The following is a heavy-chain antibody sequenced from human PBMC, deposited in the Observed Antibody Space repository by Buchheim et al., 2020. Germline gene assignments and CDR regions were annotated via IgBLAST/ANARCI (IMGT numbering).Heavy chain of an antibody. CDR3: AREVRGHAYFDT. CDR1: GFTFNTFW. J-gene: IGHJ4*02. V-gene: IGHV3-74*01. Sequence: EVQLVESGGGLIQPGGSLRLSCAASGFTFNTFWMHWVRQVPGKGLMWVSRINPDGSDRSYAASVRGRFTISRDNAENTLYLQMNSLRVEDTGVYSCAREVRGHAYFDTWGQGT. CDR2: INPDGSDR.